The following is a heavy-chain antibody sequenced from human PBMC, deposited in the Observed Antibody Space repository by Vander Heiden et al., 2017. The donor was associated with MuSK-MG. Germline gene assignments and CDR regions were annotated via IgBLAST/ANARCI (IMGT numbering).Heavy chain of an antibody. CDR2: IYYSGST. CDR3: ARVSPNRRLYCSGGSCYSVAFDI. V-gene: IGHV4-31*03. CDR1: GGSISSGGYY. D-gene: IGHD2-15*01. Sequence: QVQLQESGPGLVKPSQTLSLTCTVSGGSISSGGYYWSWIRQHPGKGLEWIGYIYYSGSTYYNPSLKSRVTISVDTSKNQFSLKLSSVTAADTAVYYCARVSPNRRLYCSGGSCYSVAFDIWGQGTMVTVFS. J-gene: IGHJ3*02.